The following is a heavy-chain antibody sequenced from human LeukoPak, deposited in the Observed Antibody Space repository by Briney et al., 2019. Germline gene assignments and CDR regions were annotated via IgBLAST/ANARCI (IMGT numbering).Heavy chain of an antibody. D-gene: IGHD3-16*01. CDR3: ARIRRGSYVGFDY. CDR2: IDPSDSYT. V-gene: IGHV5-10-1*01. CDR1: GYSFTSYW. Sequence: GESRKISCKGSGYSFTSYWISWVRQMPGKGLEWMGRIDPSDSYTNYSPSFQGHVTISADKSISTAYLQWSSLKASDTAMYYCARIRRGSYVGFDYWGQRTLVTVSS. J-gene: IGHJ4*01.